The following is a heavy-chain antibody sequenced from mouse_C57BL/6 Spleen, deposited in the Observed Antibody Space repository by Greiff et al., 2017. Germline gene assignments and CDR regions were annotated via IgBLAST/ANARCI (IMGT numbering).Heavy chain of an antibody. Sequence: QVQLQQPGAELVMPGASVKLSCKASGYTFTSYWMHWVKQRPGQGLEWIGGIDPSDSYTNYNQKFKGKSTLTVDKSSSTAYMQLSSLTSEDSAVYYCARGDAPDFDYWGQGTTLTVAS. CDR1: GYTFTSYW. CDR2: IDPSDSYT. CDR3: ARGDAPDFDY. V-gene: IGHV1-69*01. J-gene: IGHJ2*01.